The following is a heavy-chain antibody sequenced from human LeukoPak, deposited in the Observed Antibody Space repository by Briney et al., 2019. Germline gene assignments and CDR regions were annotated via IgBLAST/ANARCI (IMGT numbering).Heavy chain of an antibody. Sequence: PGGSLRLSCAASGFTFSSYAMSWVRQAPGKGLEWASAISGSGGSTYYADSVKGRFTISRDNSKNTLYLQMNSLRAEDTAVYYCAKTMHDPGYCSGGSCYSNYYYGMDVWGQGTTVTVSS. J-gene: IGHJ6*02. CDR3: AKTMHDPGYCSGGSCYSNYYYGMDV. CDR1: GFTFSSYA. D-gene: IGHD2-15*01. CDR2: ISGSGGST. V-gene: IGHV3-23*01.